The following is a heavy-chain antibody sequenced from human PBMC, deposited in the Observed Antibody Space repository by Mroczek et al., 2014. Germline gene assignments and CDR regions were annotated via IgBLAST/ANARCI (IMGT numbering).Heavy chain of an antibody. D-gene: IGHD3-10*02. J-gene: IGHJ6*03. CDR2: IYYSGST. Sequence: QVQLQESGPGLVKPSETLSLTCTVSGGSISSYYWSWIRQPPGKGLEWIGYIYYSGSTNYNPSLKSRVTISVDTSKDQFSLKLSSVTAADTAVYYCARGMFGYYYYMDVWGKGTTVTVSS. CDR3: ARGMFGYYYYMDV. V-gene: IGHV4-59*01. CDR1: GGSISSYY.